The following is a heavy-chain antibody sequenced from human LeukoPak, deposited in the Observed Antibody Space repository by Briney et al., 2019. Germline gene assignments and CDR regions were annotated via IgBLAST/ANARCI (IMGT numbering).Heavy chain of an antibody. CDR2: IYSGGST. J-gene: IGHJ6*02. Sequence: GGSLRLSCAASGFAVSSNYMSWVRQAPGKGLEWVSVIYSGGSTYYADSVKGRFTISRDNSKNTLYLQMNSLRAEDTAVYYCARPFYGSGSYDYYYGMDVWGQGTTVNVSS. V-gene: IGHV3-66*04. D-gene: IGHD3-10*01. CDR1: GFAVSSNY. CDR3: ARPFYGSGSYDYYYGMDV.